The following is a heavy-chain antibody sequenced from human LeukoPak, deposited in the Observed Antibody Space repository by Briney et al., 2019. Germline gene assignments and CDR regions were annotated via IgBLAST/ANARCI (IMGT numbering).Heavy chain of an antibody. CDR2: IQNSGST. J-gene: IGHJ4*02. CDR3: ARGQRGYPY. Sequence: SETLSLTCTVSGGSISSYYWTWIRQPPGKGLEWIGYIQNSGSTNYNPSLKSRVTISIDTSKNQFSLKLNSVIAADTAVYYCARGQRGYPYWGQGTLVTVSS. CDR1: GGSISSYY. V-gene: IGHV4-59*01. D-gene: IGHD1-1*01.